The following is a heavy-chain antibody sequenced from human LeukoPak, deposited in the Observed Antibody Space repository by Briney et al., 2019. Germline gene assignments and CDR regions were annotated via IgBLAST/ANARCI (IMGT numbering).Heavy chain of an antibody. CDR2: IRYDGSNK. J-gene: IGHJ6*02. V-gene: IGHV3-30*02. D-gene: IGHD2-8*01. CDR1: GFTFSSYG. Sequence: PGGSLRLSCAASGFTFSSYGMHWVRQAPGKGLEWVAFIRYDGSNKYYADSVKGRFTISRDNSKNTLYLQMNSLRAEDTAVYYCAKDKRMGYYYYYGMDVWGQGTTVTVSS. CDR3: AKDKRMGYYYYYGMDV.